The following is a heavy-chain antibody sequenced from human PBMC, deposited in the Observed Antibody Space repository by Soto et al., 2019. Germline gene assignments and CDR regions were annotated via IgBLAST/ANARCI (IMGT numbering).Heavy chain of an antibody. Sequence: PSETLSLTCAVYGGSLSGYYWSWIRQPPGKGLEWIGEINHSGSTNYNPSLKSRVTISVDTSKNQFSLKLSSVTAADTAVYYCARGDGIAAAGTIFGYWGQGTLVTVSS. CDR1: GGSLSGYY. D-gene: IGHD6-13*01. CDR2: INHSGST. J-gene: IGHJ4*02. CDR3: ARGDGIAAAGTIFGY. V-gene: IGHV4-34*01.